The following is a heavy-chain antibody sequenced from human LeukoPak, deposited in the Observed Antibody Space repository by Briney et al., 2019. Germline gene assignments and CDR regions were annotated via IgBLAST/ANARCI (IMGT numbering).Heavy chain of an antibody. J-gene: IGHJ6*02. D-gene: IGHD2-15*01. Sequence: SVKVSCKASGGTFSSYAISWVRQAPGQGLEWMGRIIPILGIANYAQKFQGRVTITADKSTSTAYMELSSLRSEDTAVYYCARGDSLCSGGSRYDYYYYYGMDVWGQGTTVTVSS. CDR1: GGTFSSYA. CDR2: IIPILGIA. CDR3: ARGDSLCSGGSRYDYYYYYGMDV. V-gene: IGHV1-69*04.